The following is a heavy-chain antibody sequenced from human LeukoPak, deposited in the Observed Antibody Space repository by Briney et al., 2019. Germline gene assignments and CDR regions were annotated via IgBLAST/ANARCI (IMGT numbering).Heavy chain of an antibody. CDR2: ISGSGGST. V-gene: IGHV3-23*01. J-gene: IGHJ6*03. Sequence: GGSLRLSCAASGFTYSSYAMSWVRQAPGKALEWVSAISGSGGSTYYADSVKGRFTISRDNSKNTLYLQMNSLRAEDTAVYYCAKSAVLVVYATPAWGYYMDVWGKGTTVTVSS. CDR1: GFTYSSYA. D-gene: IGHD2-8*02. CDR3: AKSAVLVVYATPAWGYYMDV.